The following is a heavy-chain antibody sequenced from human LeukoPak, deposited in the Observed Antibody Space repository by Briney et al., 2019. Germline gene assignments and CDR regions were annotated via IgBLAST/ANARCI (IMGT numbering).Heavy chain of an antibody. CDR2: ISAYNGNT. J-gene: IGHJ6*02. D-gene: IGHD4-17*01. CDR3: ARESDGDYYCYGMDV. CDR1: GYTFTSYG. V-gene: IGHV1-18*01. Sequence: ASVKVSCKASGYTFTSYGISWVRQAPGQGLEWMGWISAYNGNTNYAQKPQGRVTMTTDTSTSTAYMELRSLRSDDTAVYYCARESDGDYYCYGMDVWGQGTTVTVSS.